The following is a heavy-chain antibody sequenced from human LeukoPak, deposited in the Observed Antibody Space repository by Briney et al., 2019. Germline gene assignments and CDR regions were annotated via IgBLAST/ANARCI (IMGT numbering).Heavy chain of an antibody. V-gene: IGHV3-53*01. CDR2: IYSGGST. CDR3: AREGEDYYDSSGYYFDY. CDR1: GFTVSSNY. Sequence: GGSLRLSCAASGFTVSSNYMSWVRQAPGKGLEWVSVIYSGGSTYYADSVMGRFTISRDNSKNTLYLQMNSLRAEDTAVYYCAREGEDYYDSSGYYFDYWGQGTLVTVSS. D-gene: IGHD3-22*01. J-gene: IGHJ4*02.